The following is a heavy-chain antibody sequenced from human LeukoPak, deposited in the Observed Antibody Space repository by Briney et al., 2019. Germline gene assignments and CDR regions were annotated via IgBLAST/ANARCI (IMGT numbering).Heavy chain of an antibody. CDR1: GYTFTSYA. D-gene: IGHD3-22*01. V-gene: IGHV1-3*01. J-gene: IGHJ6*03. CDR3: ARDTYDSSGYQTYYYYMDV. Sequence: AASVKVSCKASGYTFTSYAMHWVRQAPGQRLEWMGWINAGNGNTKYSQEFQGRVTITRDTSASTAYMGLRSLRSDDTAVYYCARDTYDSSGYQTYYYYMDVWGKGTTVTVSS. CDR2: INAGNGNT.